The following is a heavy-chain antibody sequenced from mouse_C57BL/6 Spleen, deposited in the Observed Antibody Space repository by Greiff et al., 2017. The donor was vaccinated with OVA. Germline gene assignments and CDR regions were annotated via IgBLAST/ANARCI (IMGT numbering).Heavy chain of an antibody. J-gene: IGHJ2*01. Sequence: QVQLQQPGAELVKPGASVKLSCKASGYTFTSYWMHWVKQRPGQGLEWIGMIHPNSGSTNYHEKFKSKATLTVDKSSSTAYMQLSSLTSEDSAVYYCARVTGGLDYWGQGTTLTVSS. CDR1: GYTFTSYW. V-gene: IGHV1-64*01. CDR2: IHPNSGST. D-gene: IGHD2-1*01. CDR3: ARVTGGLDY.